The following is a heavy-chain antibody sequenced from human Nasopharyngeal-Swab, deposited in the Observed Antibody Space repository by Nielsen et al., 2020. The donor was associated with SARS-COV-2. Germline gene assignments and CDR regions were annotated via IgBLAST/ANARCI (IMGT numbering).Heavy chain of an antibody. Sequence: WIRQPPGKGLEWIGHIYYSGSTNYNPTLKSRVTISVDTSKNQFSLKLSSVTAADTAVYYCAREKTHYDSSGYYYLWFDPWGQGTLVTVSS. V-gene: IGHV4-59*01. CDR2: IYYSGST. CDR3: AREKTHYDSSGYYYLWFDP. D-gene: IGHD3-22*01. J-gene: IGHJ5*02.